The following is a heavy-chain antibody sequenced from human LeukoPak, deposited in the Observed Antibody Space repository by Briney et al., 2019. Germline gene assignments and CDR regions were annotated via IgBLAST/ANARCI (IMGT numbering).Heavy chain of an antibody. D-gene: IGHD3-9*01. Sequence: SETLSLTCAVYGGSFSGYYWSWIRQPPGKGLEWIGEINHSGSTNYNPSLRSRVTISVDTSKNQFSLELSSVIAADTAVYYCARGVTYYDTLTGYYKSLNYFDYWGQGTLVTVSS. CDR1: GGSFSGYY. CDR2: INHSGST. J-gene: IGHJ4*02. V-gene: IGHV4-34*01. CDR3: ARGVTYYDTLTGYYKSLNYFDY.